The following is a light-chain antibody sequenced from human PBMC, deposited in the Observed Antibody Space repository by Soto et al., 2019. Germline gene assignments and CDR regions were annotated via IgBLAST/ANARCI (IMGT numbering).Light chain of an antibody. J-gene: IGKJ4*01. CDR1: QSVSSY. CDR2: DAS. V-gene: IGKV3-11*01. Sequence: EVVLTQSPATLSLSPGERATLFCRASQSVSSYLAWYQQKPGQAPRLLIYDASKRATDIPPRFSGSGSGTDFTLTISSLEPEDFAVYYCQQRYNWPPLTFGGGTKVDIK. CDR3: QQRYNWPPLT.